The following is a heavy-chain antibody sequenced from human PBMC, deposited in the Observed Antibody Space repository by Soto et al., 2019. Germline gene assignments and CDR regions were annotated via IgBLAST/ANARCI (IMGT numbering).Heavy chain of an antibody. V-gene: IGHV3-15*01. CDR1: GITFSNVW. CDR3: TTGRFSSSLYFDS. J-gene: IGHJ4*02. D-gene: IGHD6-6*01. CDR2: IKSKTDGGTT. Sequence: EVQLMESGGGLVKPGGTLRVSCAASGITFSNVWMTWVRQAPGKGLEWVGRIKSKTDGGTTDYGAPVRGRFTISRDDAKNTLYLQMNSLKTEYTAVYYCTTGRFSSSLYFDSWGQGTLVTGSS.